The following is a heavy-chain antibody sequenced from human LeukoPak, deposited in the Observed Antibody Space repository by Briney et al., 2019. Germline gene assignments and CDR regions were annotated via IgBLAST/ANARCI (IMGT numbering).Heavy chain of an antibody. CDR1: GFTFSSYS. CDR2: ISSSSSYI. V-gene: IGHV3-21*01. D-gene: IGHD3-3*01. CDR3: ARARVAREGAFDY. J-gene: IGHJ4*02. Sequence: GGSLRLSCAASGFTFSSYSMNWVRQAPGKGLEWVSSISSSSSYIYYADSVKGRFTISRDNAKNSLYLQMDSLRAEDTAVYYCARARVAREGAFDYWGQGTLVTVSS.